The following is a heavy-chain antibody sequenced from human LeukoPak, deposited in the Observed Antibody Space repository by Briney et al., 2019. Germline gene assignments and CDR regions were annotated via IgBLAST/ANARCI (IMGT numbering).Heavy chain of an antibody. Sequence: ASVKVSCKASGYTFIDYYIHWVRQAPGQGLEWMGRINPKSGGTNHAQKFQGRVTMTRDTSISTAYMELSRLRSDDTAVYYCARGMKRVAGATWAPFDYWGQGTLVTVSS. D-gene: IGHD1-26*01. V-gene: IGHV1-2*06. J-gene: IGHJ4*02. CDR2: INPKSGGT. CDR3: ARGMKRVAGATWAPFDY. CDR1: GYTFIDYY.